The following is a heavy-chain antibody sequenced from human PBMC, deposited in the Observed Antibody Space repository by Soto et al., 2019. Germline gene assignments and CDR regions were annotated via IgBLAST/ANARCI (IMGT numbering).Heavy chain of an antibody. Sequence: QVQLVESGGGVVQPGRSLRLSCAASGFTFSSYGMHWVRQAPGKGLEWVAVIWYDGSNKYYADSVKGRFTISRDNSKNTLYLQTNSLRAEDTAVYYCARGGYCSGGSCYSWWFDPWGQGTLVTVSS. V-gene: IGHV3-33*01. D-gene: IGHD2-15*01. CDR3: ARGGYCSGGSCYSWWFDP. CDR2: IWYDGSNK. J-gene: IGHJ5*02. CDR1: GFTFSSYG.